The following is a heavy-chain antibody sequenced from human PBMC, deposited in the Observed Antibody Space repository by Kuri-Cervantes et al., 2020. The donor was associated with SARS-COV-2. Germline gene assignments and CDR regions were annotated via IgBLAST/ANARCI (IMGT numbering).Heavy chain of an antibody. D-gene: IGHD3-3*01. Sequence: ASVNVSCKASGYTFTSYGISWVRQAHGQGLEWMGWISAYNGNTNYAQKLQGRVTMTTDTSTSTAYMELRSLRSDDTAVYYCARDRGVVTIFGVVIIPDAFDIWGQGTMVTVSS. V-gene: IGHV1-18*01. J-gene: IGHJ3*02. CDR3: ARDRGVVTIFGVVIIPDAFDI. CDR2: ISAYNGNT. CDR1: GYTFTSYG.